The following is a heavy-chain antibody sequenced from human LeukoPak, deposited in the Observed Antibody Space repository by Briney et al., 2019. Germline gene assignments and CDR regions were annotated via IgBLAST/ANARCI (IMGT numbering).Heavy chain of an antibody. J-gene: IGHJ4*02. CDR2: ISSSSSYI. V-gene: IGHV3-21*01. D-gene: IGHD6-13*01. CDR1: GFTFSSYS. Sequence: GGSLRLSCAASGFTFSSYSMNWVRQAPGKGLEWVSSISSSSSYIYYADSVKGRFTISRDNAKNSLYLQINSLRAEDTAVYYCARDKGGIAAAGRDYWGQGTLVTVSS. CDR3: ARDKGGIAAAGRDY.